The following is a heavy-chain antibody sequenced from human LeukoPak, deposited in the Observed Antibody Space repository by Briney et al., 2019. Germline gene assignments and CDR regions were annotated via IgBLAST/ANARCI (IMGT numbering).Heavy chain of an antibody. CDR3: ARDQVVGATDAFDI. D-gene: IGHD1-26*01. Sequence: ASVKVSCKASGYTFTTYAIHWVRQAPGQRLEWMGWINAGNGNTKYSQKFQGRVTITRDTSASTAYMELSSLRSEDTAVYYCARDQVVGATDAFDIWGQGTMVTVSS. V-gene: IGHV1-3*01. CDR1: GYTFTTYA. J-gene: IGHJ3*02. CDR2: INAGNGNT.